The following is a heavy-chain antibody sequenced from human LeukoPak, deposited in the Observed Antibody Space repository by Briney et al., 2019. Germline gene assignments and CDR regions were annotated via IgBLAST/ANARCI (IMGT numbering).Heavy chain of an antibody. CDR3: ARYRGGYDWDY. D-gene: IGHD5-12*01. Sequence: LSGRSLRLSCAASGFTFSSYGMPSVRQAPGKGLEWVAVIWYDGSNKYYADSVKGRFTISRDNSKNTLYLQMNSLRAEDTVVYYCARYRGGYDWDYWGQGTLVTVSS. CDR1: GFTFSSYG. V-gene: IGHV3-33*01. J-gene: IGHJ4*02. CDR2: IWYDGSNK.